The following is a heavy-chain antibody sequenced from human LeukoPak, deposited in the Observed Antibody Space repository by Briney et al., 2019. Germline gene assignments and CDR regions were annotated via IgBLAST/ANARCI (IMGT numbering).Heavy chain of an antibody. Sequence: GESLKISCKGSGYRFTNYWIGWVRQMPGKVLELMGIINPADGYTRYSPSFQGQVTISTDTSIFTAYLQWSSLKASDTAIYYCARPHDTGVGASGSGWSYFDFWGQGTLITVSS. D-gene: IGHD6-19*01. J-gene: IGHJ4*02. CDR1: GYRFTNYW. CDR3: ARPHDTGVGASGSGWSYFDF. CDR2: INPADGYT. V-gene: IGHV5-51*01.